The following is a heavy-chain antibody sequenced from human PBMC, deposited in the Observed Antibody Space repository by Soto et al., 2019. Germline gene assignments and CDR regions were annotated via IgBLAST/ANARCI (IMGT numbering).Heavy chain of an antibody. Sequence: PGGSLRLSCAASGFTFSSYGMHWVRQAPGKGLEWVAVISYDGSNKYYADSVKGRFTISRDNSKNTLYLQMNSLRAEDTAVYYCAKAHYSSGYYCFDYWGQGTTVTVSS. V-gene: IGHV3-30*18. CDR2: ISYDGSNK. D-gene: IGHD6-19*01. CDR1: GFTFSSYG. J-gene: IGHJ4*03. CDR3: AKAHYSSGYYCFDY.